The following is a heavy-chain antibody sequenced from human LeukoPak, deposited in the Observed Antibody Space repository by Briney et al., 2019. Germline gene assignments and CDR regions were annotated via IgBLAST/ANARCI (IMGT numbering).Heavy chain of an antibody. Sequence: GGSLRLSCAASGFTFGSYSMNWVRQAPGKGLEWVSSISSSSSYIYYADSVKGRFTISRDNAKNSLYLQMNSLRAEDTAVYYCARDLITMVRENWFDPWGQGTLVTVSS. CDR2: ISSSSSYI. CDR3: ARDLITMVRENWFDP. J-gene: IGHJ5*02. D-gene: IGHD3-10*01. V-gene: IGHV3-21*01. CDR1: GFTFGSYS.